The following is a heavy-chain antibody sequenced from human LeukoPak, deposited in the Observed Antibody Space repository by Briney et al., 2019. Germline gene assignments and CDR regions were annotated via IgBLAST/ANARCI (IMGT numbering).Heavy chain of an antibody. CDR1: GGSFSGYY. CDR2: INHSGST. CDR3: ARGLLLWFGELCWFDP. V-gene: IGHV4-34*01. D-gene: IGHD3-10*01. Sequence: SETLSLTCAVYGGSFSGYYWRWIRQPPGKGLEWIGEINHSGSTNYNPSLKSRVTISVDTSKNQFSLKLSSVTAADTAVYYCARGLLLWFGELCWFDPWGQGTLVTVSS. J-gene: IGHJ5*02.